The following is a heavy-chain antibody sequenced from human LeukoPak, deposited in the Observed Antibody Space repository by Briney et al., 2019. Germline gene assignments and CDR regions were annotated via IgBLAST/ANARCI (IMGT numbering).Heavy chain of an antibody. CDR1: GGSLSSGSYY. J-gene: IGHJ4*02. D-gene: IGHD3-9*01. CDR2: IYYSGST. V-gene: IGHV4-61*01. Sequence: SETLSLTCTLSGGSLSSGSYYCSWIRRPPGKGLEWSGYIYYSGSTNYNPSLTSRVTISVDKSKTQLSLKLSSVTAADTAVYYCARDGAWLSFDYWGQGTLVTVSS. CDR3: ARDGAWLSFDY.